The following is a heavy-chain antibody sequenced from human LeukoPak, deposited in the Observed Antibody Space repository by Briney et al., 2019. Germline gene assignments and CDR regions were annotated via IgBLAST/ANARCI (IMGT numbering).Heavy chain of an antibody. D-gene: IGHD4-17*01. CDR2: FYTSGNS. V-gene: IGHV4-4*07. CDR1: GGSISSYY. Sequence: PSETLSLTCTVSGGSISSYYWSWIRQPAGKRLEWIGRFYTSGNSYYNPSLKSRVTMSVDTSKNQFSLKLSSVTAADTAVYYCARLSTVTTSFDYWGQGTLVTVSS. CDR3: ARLSTVTTSFDY. J-gene: IGHJ4*02.